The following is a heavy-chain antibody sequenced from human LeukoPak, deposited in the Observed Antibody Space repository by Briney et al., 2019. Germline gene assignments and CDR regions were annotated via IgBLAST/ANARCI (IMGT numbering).Heavy chain of an antibody. J-gene: IGHJ5*02. D-gene: IGHD3-3*01. CDR2: ISGSGAST. CDR3: AKDYEFWSGYLDH. Sequence: GGSLILSCAASGFTFGSYAMSWVRQAPGKGLEGVSSISGSGASTYYADSLKGRFTISRDNSHSTVYLQVNNLRVEDTAVYYCAKDYEFWSGYLDHWGQGTLVIVSS. V-gene: IGHV3-23*01. CDR1: GFTFGSYA.